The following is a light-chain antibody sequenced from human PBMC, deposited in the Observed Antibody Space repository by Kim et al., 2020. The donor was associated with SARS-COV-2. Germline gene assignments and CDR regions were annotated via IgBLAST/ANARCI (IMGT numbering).Light chain of an antibody. CDR2: RDS. Sequence: ALGQTARITCGGNNIGSKNVPWYQQKPGQAPVLVIYRDSNRPSGIPERFSGSNSGNTATLTISRAQAGDEADYYCQVWDSSTGVVFGGGTQLTVL. J-gene: IGLJ2*01. V-gene: IGLV3-9*01. CDR3: QVWDSSTGVV. CDR1: NIGSKN.